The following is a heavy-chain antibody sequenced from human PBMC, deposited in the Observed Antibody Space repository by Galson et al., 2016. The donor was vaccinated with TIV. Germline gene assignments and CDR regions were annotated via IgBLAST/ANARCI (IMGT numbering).Heavy chain of an antibody. CDR1: GFTFSNYV. Sequence: SLRLSCAASGFTFSNYVMGWVRQAPGKGLEWASSISDTGISRYYADSVKGRFTISRDNSRNMLYLQMNSLRAEDTALYFCAKFAMLGKIAIHFDYWGQGTLLTVSS. J-gene: IGHJ4*02. CDR2: ISDTGISR. D-gene: IGHD2-2*02. CDR3: AKFAMLGKIAIHFDY. V-gene: IGHV3-23*01.